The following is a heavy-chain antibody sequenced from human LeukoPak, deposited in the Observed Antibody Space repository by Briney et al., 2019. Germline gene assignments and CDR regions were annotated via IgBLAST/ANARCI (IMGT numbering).Heavy chain of an antibody. D-gene: IGHD2-2*02. V-gene: IGHV4-34*01. Sequence: SETLSLTCAVYGGSFSGYYWSWIRQPPGKGLEWIGEINHSGSTNYNPSLKSRVTISVDTSKNQFSLKLSSVTAADTAVYYCASQGYCSSTSCYTGFPFDYWGQGTLVTVSS. CDR3: ASQGYCSSTSCYTGFPFDY. J-gene: IGHJ4*02. CDR1: GGSFSGYY. CDR2: INHSGST.